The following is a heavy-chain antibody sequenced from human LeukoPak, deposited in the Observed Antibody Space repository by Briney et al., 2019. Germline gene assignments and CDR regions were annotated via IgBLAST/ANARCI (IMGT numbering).Heavy chain of an antibody. V-gene: IGHV1-2*02. CDR1: GHTFTGYY. Sequence: GASVKVSCKESGHTFTGYYIHWLRHAPGEGLEWMGWINPKNGGTNYAQRFQGRVTMTRDTSISTAYMEMSRLSFDDTAVYYCASGPSLGTTHPYFDYWGQGTLVTVSS. D-gene: IGHD2-15*01. CDR3: ASGPSLGTTHPYFDY. J-gene: IGHJ4*02. CDR2: INPKNGGT.